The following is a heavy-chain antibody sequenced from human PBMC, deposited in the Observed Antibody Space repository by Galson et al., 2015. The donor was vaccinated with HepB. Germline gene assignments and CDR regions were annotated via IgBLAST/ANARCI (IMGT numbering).Heavy chain of an antibody. D-gene: IGHD3-16*01. CDR3: ARHGVQDDAFDI. J-gene: IGHJ3*02. Sequence: SETLSLTCAVYGGSFSDYYWSWIRQPPGKGLEWIGEINHSGSTNYNPSLKSRVTISEDTSKKQFSLKLSSVTAADTAVYYCARHGVQDDAFDIWGQGTMVTVSS. CDR1: GGSFSDYY. V-gene: IGHV4-34*01. CDR2: INHSGST.